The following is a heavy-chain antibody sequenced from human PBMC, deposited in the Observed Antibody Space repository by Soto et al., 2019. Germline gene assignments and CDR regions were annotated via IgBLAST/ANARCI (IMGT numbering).Heavy chain of an antibody. CDR1: GGSVSSSANY. V-gene: IGHV4-39*07. Sequence: SETLSLTCTVSGGSVSSSANYWGWIRQPPGKGLEWIGSIYYSGSTYYNPSLKSRVTISVDTSKNQFSLKLSSVTAADTAVYYCARDGAAVAGTHYYYGMDVWGQGTTVTVS. CDR2: IYYSGST. J-gene: IGHJ6*02. D-gene: IGHD6-19*01. CDR3: ARDGAAVAGTHYYYGMDV.